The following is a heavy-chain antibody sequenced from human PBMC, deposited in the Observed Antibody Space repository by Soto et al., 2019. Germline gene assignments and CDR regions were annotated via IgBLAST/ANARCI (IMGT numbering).Heavy chain of an antibody. CDR1: GFTFSSYS. V-gene: IGHV3-21*01. CDR3: ARDGGVGTRGAFDI. J-gene: IGHJ3*02. CDR2: ISSSSSYI. D-gene: IGHD1-26*01. Sequence: GGSLRLSCAASGFTFSSYSMNWVRQAPGKGLEWVSSISSSSSYIYYADSVKGRFTISRDNAKNSLYLQMNSLRAEDTAVYYCARDGGVGTRGAFDIWGQGTMVTVSS.